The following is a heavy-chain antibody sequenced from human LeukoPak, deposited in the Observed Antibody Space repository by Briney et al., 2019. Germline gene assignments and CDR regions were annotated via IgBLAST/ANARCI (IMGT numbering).Heavy chain of an antibody. CDR1: GDSMRPYY. J-gene: IGHJ4*02. CDR3: ARAHSYSGHAEADY. V-gene: IGHV4-59*01. Sequence: PSETLSLTCTVSGDSMRPYYWSWIRQPPGKGLEWIGYIYYSGSTKYNPSLKSRVTMSVDTSDSQFSLKLSSMTAAGTAVYYCARAHSYSGHAEADYWGQGALVTVSS. CDR2: IYYSGST. D-gene: IGHD5-12*01.